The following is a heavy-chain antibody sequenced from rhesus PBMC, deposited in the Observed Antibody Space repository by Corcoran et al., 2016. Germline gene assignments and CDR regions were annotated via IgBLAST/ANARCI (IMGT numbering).Heavy chain of an antibody. CDR1: GFSFSDYY. V-gene: IGHV3S18*01. J-gene: IGHJ5-1*01. CDR3: ARDYYSGKDRFDV. Sequence: EVQLVESGGGLAKPGGSLRLSCAASGFSFSDYYMYWVRQAPGKGLEWVSGISYTGGSKYYPDSVKGRCTISRENAKNTLYLQMDSLRAEDTAVYYCARDYYSGKDRFDVWGPGVLVTVSS. CDR2: ISYTGGSK. D-gene: IGHD3-16*01.